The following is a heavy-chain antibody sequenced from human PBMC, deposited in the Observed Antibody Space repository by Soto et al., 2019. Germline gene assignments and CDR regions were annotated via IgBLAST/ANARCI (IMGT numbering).Heavy chain of an antibody. CDR3: ARAIGVSSSLVYYFDY. CDR1: GGSISSYY. V-gene: IGHV4-59*01. CDR2: IYYSGST. Sequence: SETLSLTCTVSGGSISSYYWSWIRQPPGKGLEWIGYIYYSGSTNYNPSLKSRVTISVDTSKNQFSLKLSSVTAADTAVYYCARAIGVSSSLVYYFDYWGQEPWSPSPQ. J-gene: IGHJ4*01. D-gene: IGHD6-6*01.